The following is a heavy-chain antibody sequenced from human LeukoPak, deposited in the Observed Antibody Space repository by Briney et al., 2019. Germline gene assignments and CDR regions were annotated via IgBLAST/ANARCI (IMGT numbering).Heavy chain of an antibody. D-gene: IGHD2-15*01. J-gene: IGHJ4*02. CDR2: IWYDGSNK. Sequence: GGSLRLSCAASGFTFSSYDMHWVCQAPGKGLEWVALIWYDGSNKYYADSVKGRFTISRDNSRNTLYLQMNSLRAEDTAVYYCARDRSGTFDYWGQGTLVTVSS. V-gene: IGHV3-33*01. CDR3: ARDRSGTFDY. CDR1: GFTFSSYD.